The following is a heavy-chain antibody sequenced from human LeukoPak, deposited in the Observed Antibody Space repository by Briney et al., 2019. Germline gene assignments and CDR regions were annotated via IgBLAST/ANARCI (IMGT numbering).Heavy chain of an antibody. D-gene: IGHD3-3*01. Sequence: SVKVSCKASGGTFSSYAISWVRQAPGQGLEWMGRIIPILGIANYAQKFQGRVTITADKSTSTAYMELSSLRSEDTAVYYCARVQIGIFGVVISPFDPWGQGTLVTVSS. CDR3: ARVQIGIFGVVISPFDP. CDR1: GGTFSSYA. J-gene: IGHJ5*02. CDR2: IIPILGIA. V-gene: IGHV1-69*04.